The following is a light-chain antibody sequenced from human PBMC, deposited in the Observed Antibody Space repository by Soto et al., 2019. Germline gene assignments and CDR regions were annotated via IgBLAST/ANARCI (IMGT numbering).Light chain of an antibody. CDR1: QSVDSN. J-gene: IGKJ5*01. CDR3: QQYYDWPIT. V-gene: IGKV3-15*01. CDR2: DAS. Sequence: EIVMTQSPATLSVSPGERATLSCRASQSVDSNLAWYQQKPGQPPRLLIYDASTRATGIPARISGSGSGTEFTLTISSLQSEDFAVYYCQQYYDWPITFGQGTRLEIK.